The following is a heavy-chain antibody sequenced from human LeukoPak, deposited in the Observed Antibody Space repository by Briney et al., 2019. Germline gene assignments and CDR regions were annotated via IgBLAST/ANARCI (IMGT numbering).Heavy chain of an antibody. J-gene: IGHJ6*04. V-gene: IGHV5-51*01. D-gene: IGHD4-17*01. CDR3: ARHMGTWTTVTTDPQRYYYYGRDV. CDR2: IYPGDSDT. Sequence: GESLKISCKGSGYSFTSYWIGWVRQMPGKGLEWMGIIYPGDSDTRYSPSFQGQVTISADKSISTAYLQWSSLKASDTAMYYCARHMGTWTTVTTDPQRYYYYGRDVGGKGTTVTVSS. CDR1: GYSFTSYW.